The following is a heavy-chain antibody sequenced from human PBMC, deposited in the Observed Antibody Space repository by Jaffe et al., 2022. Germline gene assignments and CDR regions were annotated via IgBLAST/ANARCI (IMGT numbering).Heavy chain of an antibody. V-gene: IGHV3-30*02. CDR1: GFTFSSYG. D-gene: IGHD3-3*01. CDR2: IRYDGSNK. J-gene: IGHJ6*03. Sequence: QVQLVESGGGVVQPGGSLRLSCAASGFTFSSYGMHWVRQAPGKGLEWVAFIRYDGSNKYYADSVKGRFTISRDNSKNTLYLQMNSLRAEDTAVYYCAKTRRSGYYRYYMDVWGKGTTVTVSS. CDR3: AKTRRSGYYRYYMDV.